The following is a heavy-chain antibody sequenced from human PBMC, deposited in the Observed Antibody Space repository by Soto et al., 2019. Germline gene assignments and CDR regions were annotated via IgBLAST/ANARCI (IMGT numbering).Heavy chain of an antibody. Sequence: LSLTCTVSGGSISSGGYYWSWIRQHPGKGLEWIGYIHYSGTTYYNPSLKSRLTMSVDSSKNQFSLKVYSVTAADTAIYYCARIAVTYYNYDMDVWGQGTTVTVSS. V-gene: IGHV4-31*03. J-gene: IGHJ6*02. CDR3: ARIAVTYYNYDMDV. D-gene: IGHD6-19*01. CDR1: GGSISSGGYY. CDR2: IHYSGTT.